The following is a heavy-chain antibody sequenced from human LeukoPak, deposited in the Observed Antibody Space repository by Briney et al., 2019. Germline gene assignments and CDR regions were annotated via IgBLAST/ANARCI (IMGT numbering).Heavy chain of an antibody. V-gene: IGHV1-18*04. CDR2: ITTYNGNT. D-gene: IGHD4-17*01. Sequence: GASVKVSCKASGYTFIGYYMHWVRQAPGQGLEWMGWITTYNGNTKYAQKLQGRVTMTTDTSTSTVYMDLRGLRSDDTAVYYCARGYDYGDYVGDFDYWGQGTLVTVSS. J-gene: IGHJ4*02. CDR3: ARGYDYGDYVGDFDY. CDR1: GYTFIGYY.